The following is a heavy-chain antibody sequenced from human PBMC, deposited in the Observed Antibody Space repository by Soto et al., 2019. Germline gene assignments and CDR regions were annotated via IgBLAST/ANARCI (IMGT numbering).Heavy chain of an antibody. D-gene: IGHD3-22*01. CDR1: GFTFINNA. CDR3: VKPASGFVHDAFEI. J-gene: IGHJ3*02. CDR2: VTGTGGTT. Sequence: EVQLLESGGGLVQPGGSLRLSCVASGFTFINNAMSWVRQAPGKGLEWVSSVTGTGGTTYYSDSVKGRFTISRDNSKNTVFLQMISLRVEDTAMYYCVKPASGFVHDAFEIWGQGTMVTVSS. V-gene: IGHV3-23*01.